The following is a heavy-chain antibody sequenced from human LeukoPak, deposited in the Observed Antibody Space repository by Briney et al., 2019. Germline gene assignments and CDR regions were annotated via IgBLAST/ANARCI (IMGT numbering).Heavy chain of an antibody. CDR2: IKSRPDGGTT. D-gene: IGHD5-12*01. Sequence: GGSLRLSCAATGFTFTNAWMDWVRQAPGKGLDWVGRIKSRPDGGTTDYAAPVKGRFTISRDDSKNTLYLHMNSLKTEGTAVYYCITVYDSVANWGQGTLVTVSS. CDR1: GFTFTNAW. V-gene: IGHV3-15*01. CDR3: ITVYDSVAN. J-gene: IGHJ4*02.